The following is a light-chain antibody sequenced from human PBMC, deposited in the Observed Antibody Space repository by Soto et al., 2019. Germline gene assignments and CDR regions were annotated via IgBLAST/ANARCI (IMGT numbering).Light chain of an antibody. CDR3: QKFNTAPLT. J-gene: IGKJ5*01. V-gene: IGKV1-27*01. Sequence: DIQMTQSPSSLSASVGDRVTITCRASQDISVYLAWYQQKPGKVPKLLIYSASTLQSGVPSRFSGSGSGTDVTLTISSLQPEDGATYFCQKFNTAPLTFGQGTRLEIK. CDR1: QDISVY. CDR2: SAS.